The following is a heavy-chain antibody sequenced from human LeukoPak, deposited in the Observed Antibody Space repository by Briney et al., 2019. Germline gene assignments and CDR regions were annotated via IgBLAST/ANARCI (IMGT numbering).Heavy chain of an antibody. CDR2: ISAYNGNT. D-gene: IGHD6-13*01. Sequence: ASVKVSCKASGYTFTSYGISWVRQAPGQGLEWMGWISAYNGNTNYAQKLQGRVTMTTDTSTSTAYMELRSLRSDDTAVYYCARDGLAGYSSSWSVHWGQGTLVTVSS. J-gene: IGHJ4*02. CDR1: GYTFTSYG. V-gene: IGHV1-18*01. CDR3: ARDGLAGYSSSWSVH.